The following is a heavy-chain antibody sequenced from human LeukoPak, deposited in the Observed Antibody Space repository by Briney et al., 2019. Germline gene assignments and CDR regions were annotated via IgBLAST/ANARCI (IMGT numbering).Heavy chain of an antibody. D-gene: IGHD2-2*01. CDR2: ISSSSTI. CDR1: GFTFSSYS. Sequence: GGSLRLSCAASGFTFSSYSMNWVRQAPGKGLEWVSYISSSSTIYYADSVKGRFTISRDNAKNSLYLQMNSLRAEDTAVYYCARDLLGVVPAAKTFDYWGQGTLVTVSS. CDR3: ARDLLGVVPAAKTFDY. V-gene: IGHV3-48*01. J-gene: IGHJ4*02.